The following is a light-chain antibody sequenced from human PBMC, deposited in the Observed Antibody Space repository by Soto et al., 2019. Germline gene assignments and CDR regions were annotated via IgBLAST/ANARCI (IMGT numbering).Light chain of an antibody. CDR3: QHRSNWS. J-gene: IGKJ4*01. V-gene: IGKV3-11*01. CDR2: DAS. CDR1: QSVRSY. Sequence: EIVLTQSPATLSLSPGERATLSCRASQSVRSYLAWYQQKPGQAPRLLIYDASNRATGIPARFSGSGSGTDFTLTISSLEPEDFAVYYCQHRSNWSFGGGTKVEIK.